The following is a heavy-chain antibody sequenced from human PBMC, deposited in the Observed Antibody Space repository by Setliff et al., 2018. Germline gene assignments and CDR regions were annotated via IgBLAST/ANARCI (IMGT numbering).Heavy chain of an antibody. CDR1: GGSISSNSHY. D-gene: IGHD3-10*01. J-gene: IGHJ6*03. CDR2: IHYSGST. CDR3: AKVPITKVYFYMDV. V-gene: IGHV4-39*01. Sequence: SETLSLTCTVSGGSISSNSHYWGWIRQPPGKGLEWIGSIHYSGSTYYNPSLESRVTISVDTSKNQFSLNLNSATAADTAVYYCAKVPITKVYFYMDVWGKGTTVTVSS.